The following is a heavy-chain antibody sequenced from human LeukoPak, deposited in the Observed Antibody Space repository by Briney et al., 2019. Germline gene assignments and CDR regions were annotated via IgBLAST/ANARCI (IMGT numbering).Heavy chain of an antibody. J-gene: IGHJ6*03. Sequence: GGSLRLSCTASGFTFGDYVMSWVRQAPGKGLEWVGFIRSKAYGGTTKNAASVKGRFTISRDDSKSIAYLQMNSLKTEDTAVYYCTREYGDYDYYYYYMDVWGKGTTVTVSS. D-gene: IGHD4-17*01. CDR3: TREYGDYDYYYYYMDV. CDR2: IRSKAYGGTT. CDR1: GFTFGDYV. V-gene: IGHV3-49*04.